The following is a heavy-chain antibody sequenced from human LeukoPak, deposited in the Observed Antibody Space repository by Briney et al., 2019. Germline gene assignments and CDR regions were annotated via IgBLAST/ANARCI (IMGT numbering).Heavy chain of an antibody. D-gene: IGHD3/OR15-3a*01. CDR2: FDPEDGET. CDR1: GYTLTELS. J-gene: IGHJ4*02. V-gene: IGHV1-24*01. CDR3: ARGYPLDWNYFDY. Sequence: ASVKVSCKVSGYTLTELSMHWVRQAPGKGLEWMGGFDPEDGETIYAQKFQGRVTMTRDTSTSTVYMELSSLRSEDSAVYYCARGYPLDWNYFDYWGQGTLVTVSS.